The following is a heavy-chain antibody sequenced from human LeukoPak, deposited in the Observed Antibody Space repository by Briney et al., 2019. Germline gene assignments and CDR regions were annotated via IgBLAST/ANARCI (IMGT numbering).Heavy chain of an antibody. CDR3: AKDAAAAHPYYYYYYYMDV. J-gene: IGHJ6*03. CDR1: GFTFDDYA. Sequence: GRSLRLSCAASGFTFDDYAMHWVRQAPGKGLEWVSGISWNSGSIGYADSVKGRFTISRDNAKNSLYLQMNSLRAEDTALYYCAKDAAAAHPYYYYYYYMDVWGKGTTVTVSS. D-gene: IGHD6-13*01. V-gene: IGHV3-9*01. CDR2: ISWNSGSI.